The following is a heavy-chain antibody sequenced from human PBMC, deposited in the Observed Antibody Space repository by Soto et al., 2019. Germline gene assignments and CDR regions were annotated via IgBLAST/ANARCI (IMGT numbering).Heavy chain of an antibody. CDR1: GFPFHDFG. V-gene: IGHV3-15*01. CDR3: TTDPVTMIVVVPSSG. CDR2: ISYDGGTT. D-gene: IGHD3-22*01. J-gene: IGHJ4*02. Sequence: GGSLRLSCAASGFPFHDFGMHWVRQDPGKGLEWVAVISYDGGTTDYAAPVKGRFTISRDDSKNTLYLQMNSLKTEDTAVYYCTTDPVTMIVVVPSSGWGQGTLVTVSS.